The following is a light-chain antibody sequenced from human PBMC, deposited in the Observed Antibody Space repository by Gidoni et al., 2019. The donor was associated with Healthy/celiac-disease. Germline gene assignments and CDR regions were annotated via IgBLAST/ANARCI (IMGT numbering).Light chain of an antibody. Sequence: SSALTQDSAVSVALGQTVRITCQGDSLRSYYASWYQQKPGQAPVLVIYGKNNRPSGIPDRFSGSSSGNTASLTITGAQAEDEADYYCNSRDSSGNLVFGGGTKLTVL. J-gene: IGLJ2*01. CDR2: GKN. V-gene: IGLV3-19*01. CDR3: NSRDSSGNLV. CDR1: SLRSYY.